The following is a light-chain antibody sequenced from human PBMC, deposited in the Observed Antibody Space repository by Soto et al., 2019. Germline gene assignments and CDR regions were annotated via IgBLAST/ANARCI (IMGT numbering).Light chain of an antibody. CDR2: EAS. V-gene: IGKV3-11*01. CDR1: QTVSSS. J-gene: IGKJ4*01. CDR3: QQHINWPLT. Sequence: EIVLTQSPATLSLSPGERATRSCRASQTVSSSLAWYQQKPGQAPRLLIYEASNRATGIPARFSGSGSGADFTLTISSLGPEDFALYYCQQHINWPLTFGGGTKVDIK.